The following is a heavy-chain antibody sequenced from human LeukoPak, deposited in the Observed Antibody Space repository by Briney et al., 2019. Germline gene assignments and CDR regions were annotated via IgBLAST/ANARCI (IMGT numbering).Heavy chain of an antibody. Sequence: ASVKVSCXASGYTFTDYYIHWVRQARGQGLEWMGWINPNSGGRKYAQKFQGRVTMTRDTSMSTVYMELSRLTSDDTAVYYCASTLTVVGTLDYWGQGTLVPVSS. D-gene: IGHD6-19*01. CDR2: INPNSGGR. CDR3: ASTLTVVGTLDY. CDR1: GYTFTDYY. J-gene: IGHJ4*02. V-gene: IGHV1-2*02.